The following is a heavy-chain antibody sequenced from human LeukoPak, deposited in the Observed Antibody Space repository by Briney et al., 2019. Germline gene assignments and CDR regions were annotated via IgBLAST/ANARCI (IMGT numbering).Heavy chain of an antibody. Sequence: ASVKVSCKASGYTFTSYDINWVRQATGQGLEWMGWMNPNSGNTGYAQKFQGRVTMTRNTSISTAYMELSSLRSEDTAVYYCARAQPYLYYYDSSGLLDYWGQGTLVTVSS. V-gene: IGHV1-8*02. CDR3: ARAQPYLYYYDSSGLLDY. CDR2: MNPNSGNT. D-gene: IGHD3-22*01. J-gene: IGHJ4*02. CDR1: GYTFTSYD.